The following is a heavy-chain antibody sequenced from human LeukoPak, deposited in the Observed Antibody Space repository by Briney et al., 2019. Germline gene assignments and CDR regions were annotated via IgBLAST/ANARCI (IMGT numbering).Heavy chain of an antibody. CDR3: ARRGNYYDSSGYYYPYYYYGMDV. CDR2: MNPNSGST. Sequence: ASVRVSCKASGYTFTSYDINWVRQATGQGLEWMGWMNPNSGSTGYAQKFQGRVTMTRNTSISTAYMELSSLRSEDTAVYYCARRGNYYDSSGYYYPYYYYGMDVWGQGTTATVSS. CDR1: GYTFTSYD. V-gene: IGHV1-8*01. D-gene: IGHD3-22*01. J-gene: IGHJ6*02.